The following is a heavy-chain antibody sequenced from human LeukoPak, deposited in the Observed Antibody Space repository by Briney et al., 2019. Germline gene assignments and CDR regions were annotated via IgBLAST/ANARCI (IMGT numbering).Heavy chain of an antibody. V-gene: IGHV3-23*01. Sequence: GGSLRLSCAASGFTFSSYAMSWVRQAPGKGLEWVSAISGSGGSTYYADSAKGRFTISRDNSKNTLYLQMNSLRAEDTAVYYCAKDTGGNGWYYFDYWGQGTLVTVSS. CDR3: AKDTGGNGWYYFDY. J-gene: IGHJ4*02. CDR2: ISGSGGST. D-gene: IGHD6-19*01. CDR1: GFTFSSYA.